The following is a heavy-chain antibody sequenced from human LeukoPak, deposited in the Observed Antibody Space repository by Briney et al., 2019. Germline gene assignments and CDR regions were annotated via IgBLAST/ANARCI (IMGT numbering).Heavy chain of an antibody. V-gene: IGHV3-30-3*01. CDR1: GFTFSSYA. Sequence: GGSLRLSCAASGFTFSSYAMHWVRQASGKGLEWVAVISYDGSNKYYADSVKGRFTISRDNSKNTLYLQVNSLRAEDTAVYYCARDENNWNYPPNFDYWGQGTLVTVSS. J-gene: IGHJ4*02. CDR3: ARDENNWNYPPNFDY. CDR2: ISYDGSNK. D-gene: IGHD1-7*01.